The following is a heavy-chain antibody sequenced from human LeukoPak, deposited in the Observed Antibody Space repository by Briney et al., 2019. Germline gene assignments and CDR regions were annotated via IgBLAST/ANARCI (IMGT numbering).Heavy chain of an antibody. CDR1: GFTFDDYG. D-gene: IGHD5-24*01. CDR2: INWNGGST. CDR3: ARDLEDAFDI. J-gene: IGHJ3*02. Sequence: GGSLRLSCAASGFTFDDYGMSWVRQAPWKGLEWVSGINWNGGSTGYADSVKGRFTISRDNSKNTLYLQMNSLRAEDTAVYYCARDLEDAFDIWGQGTMVTVSS. V-gene: IGHV3-20*04.